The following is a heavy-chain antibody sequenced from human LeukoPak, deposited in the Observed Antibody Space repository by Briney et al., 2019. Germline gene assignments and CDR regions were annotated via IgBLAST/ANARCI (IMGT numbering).Heavy chain of an antibody. CDR1: GFTFSSYG. V-gene: IGHV3-30*18. D-gene: IGHD2-8*01. CDR3: AKDPSGKWYFDP. CDR2: ISYDGSNK. J-gene: IGHJ5*02. Sequence: GRSLRLSCAASGFTFSSYGMHWVRQAPGKGLKWVAVISYDGSNKYYADSVKGRFTISRDNSKNTLYLQMNSLRAEDTAVYYCAKDPSGKWYFDPWGQGTLVTVSS.